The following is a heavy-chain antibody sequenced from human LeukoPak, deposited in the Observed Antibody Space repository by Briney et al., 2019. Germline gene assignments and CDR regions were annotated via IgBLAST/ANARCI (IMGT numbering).Heavy chain of an antibody. CDR3: ARELSEMATISPFDY. V-gene: IGHV3-23*01. Sequence: GGSLRLSCAASGFTFSSYAMSCVRQAPGKGLEWVSAISGSGGSIYYADSVKGRFTISRDNSKNTLYLQMNSLRAEDTAVYYCARELSEMATISPFDYWGQRTLVTVSS. CDR1: GFTFSSYA. CDR2: ISGSGGSI. J-gene: IGHJ4*02. D-gene: IGHD5-24*01.